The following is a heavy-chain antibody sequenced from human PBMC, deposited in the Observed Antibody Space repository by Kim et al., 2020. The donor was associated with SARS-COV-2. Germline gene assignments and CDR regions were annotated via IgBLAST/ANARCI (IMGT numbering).Heavy chain of an antibody. V-gene: IGHV1-69*13. J-gene: IGHJ3*01. D-gene: IGHD2-8*02. CDR3: ATRSDDSVYWEDAFDV. CDR1: GDTFTNHA. Sequence: SVKVSCKASGDTFTNHAFTWVRQAPGQGLEWVAGIIPIFGTTNFAQKFQGRVTITADESTSTVKLELTSLTSEDTAFYYCATRSDDSVYWEDAFDVWGQGTMVTVFS. CDR2: IIPIFGTT.